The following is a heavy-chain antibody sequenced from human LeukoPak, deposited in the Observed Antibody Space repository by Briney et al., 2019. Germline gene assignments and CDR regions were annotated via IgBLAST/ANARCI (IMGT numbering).Heavy chain of an antibody. CDR2: INHSGST. D-gene: IGHD2-8*01. J-gene: IGHJ4*02. V-gene: IGHV4-34*01. CDR3: ARGKSVFDY. CDR1: GGSFSGYY. Sequence: ETLSLTCAVYGGSFSGYYWSWIRQPPGKGLEWIGEINHSGSTNYNPSLKSRVTISVDTSKNQFSQQLSSVTAADTAVYYCARGKSVFDYWGQGTLVTVSS.